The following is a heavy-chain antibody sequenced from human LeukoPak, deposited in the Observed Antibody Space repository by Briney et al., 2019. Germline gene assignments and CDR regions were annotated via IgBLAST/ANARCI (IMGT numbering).Heavy chain of an antibody. CDR3: ARDRAWIEDAFDI. CDR2: IRYDGSNK. CDR1: GFTFSSYG. J-gene: IGHJ3*02. D-gene: IGHD5-12*01. Sequence: GGSLRLSCAASGFTFSSYGMHWVRQAPGKGLEWVAFIRYDGSNKYYADSVKGRFTISRDNSKNTLYLQMNSLRAEDTALYYCARDRAWIEDAFDIWGQGTMVTVSS. V-gene: IGHV3-30*02.